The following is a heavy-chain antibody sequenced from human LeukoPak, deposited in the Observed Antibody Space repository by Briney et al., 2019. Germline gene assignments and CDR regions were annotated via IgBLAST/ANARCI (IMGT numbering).Heavy chain of an antibody. CDR3: ARGAPGSYCSGGSCPYFDY. D-gene: IGHD2-15*01. V-gene: IGHV1-8*01. J-gene: IGHJ4*02. CDR2: VNPNSGHT. Sequence: ASVKVSCKASGYTFTSYDINWVRQATGQGLEWMGWVNPNSGHTGYAQKFQGRVTMTRNTSISTAYMELSSLASEDTALYYCARGAPGSYCSGGSCPYFDYWGRGTLVSVSS. CDR1: GYTFTSYD.